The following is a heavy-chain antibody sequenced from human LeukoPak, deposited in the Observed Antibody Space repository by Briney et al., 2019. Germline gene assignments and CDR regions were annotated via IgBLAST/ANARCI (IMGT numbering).Heavy chain of an antibody. CDR2: IYYSGST. J-gene: IGHJ3*02. Sequence: SETLSLTCTVSGGSISSYYWSWIRQPPGKGLEWIGYIYYSGSTNYNPSLKSRVTISVDTSKNQFSLKLSSVTAADTAVYYCARDKTPYGYDAFDIWGQGTMVTVSS. V-gene: IGHV4-59*12. CDR3: ARDKTPYGYDAFDI. D-gene: IGHD5-24*01. CDR1: GGSISSYY.